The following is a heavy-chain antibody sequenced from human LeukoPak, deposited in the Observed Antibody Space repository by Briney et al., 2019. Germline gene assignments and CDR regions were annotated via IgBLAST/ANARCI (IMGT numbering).Heavy chain of an antibody. D-gene: IGHD3-22*01. V-gene: IGHV1-2*02. CDR1: GYTFTGYY. Sequence: ASVKVSCKASGYTFTGYYMHWVRQAPGQGLEWMGWINPNSGGTNYAQKFQGRVTMTRDTSISTAYMELSRLRFDDTAVYYCARDLHVDDSTDYWGQGTLVTVSS. CDR2: INPNSGGT. CDR3: ARDLHVDDSTDY. J-gene: IGHJ4*02.